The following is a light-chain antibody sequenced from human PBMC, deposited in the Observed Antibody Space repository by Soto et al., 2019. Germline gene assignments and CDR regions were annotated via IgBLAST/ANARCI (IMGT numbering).Light chain of an antibody. CDR1: SSDIGAYNF. V-gene: IGLV2-14*03. Sequence: QSVLTQPASVSGSPGQSITISCTGTSSDIGAYNFVSWYQQHPGKAPKLMLYDVNIRPSGVSNRFSGSKSGNTASLTISGLQAEDEADYYFTSWTTSTTMIFGGGTHLTVL. CDR2: DVN. CDR3: TSWTTSTTMI. J-gene: IGLJ2*01.